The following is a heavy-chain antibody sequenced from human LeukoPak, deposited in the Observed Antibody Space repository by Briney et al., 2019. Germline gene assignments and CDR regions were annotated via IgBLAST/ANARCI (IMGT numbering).Heavy chain of an antibody. V-gene: IGHV3-30-3*01. J-gene: IGHJ4*02. CDR2: ISYDGSNK. D-gene: IGHD2-2*01. Sequence: PGGSLRLSCVGFGLTFRNYGMNWVRQAPGKGLEWVAVISYDGSNKYYADSVKGRFTISRDNSKNTLYLQMNSLRAEDTAVYYCAREGDIVVVPAAMEYYFYYWGQGTLVTVSS. CDR3: AREGDIVVVPAAMEYYFYY. CDR1: GLTFRNYG.